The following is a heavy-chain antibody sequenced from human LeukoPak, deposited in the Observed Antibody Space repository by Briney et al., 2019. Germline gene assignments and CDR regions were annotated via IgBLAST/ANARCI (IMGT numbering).Heavy chain of an antibody. J-gene: IGHJ4*02. CDR1: GFTFDDYA. V-gene: IGHV3-9*01. Sequence: PGGSLRLSCAASGFTFDDYAMRWVRQAPGKGLEWVSGISWNSGSIGYADSVKGRFTISRDNAKNSLYLQMNSLRAEDTALYYCAKDIYYYGSGSYDHWGQGTLVTVSS. CDR3: AKDIYYYGSGSYDH. CDR2: ISWNSGSI. D-gene: IGHD3-10*01.